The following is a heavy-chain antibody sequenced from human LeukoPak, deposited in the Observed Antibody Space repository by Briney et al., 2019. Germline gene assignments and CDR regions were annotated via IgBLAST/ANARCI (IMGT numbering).Heavy chain of an antibody. Sequence: SETLSLTCTVSGGSISSYYWSWIRQPPGKGLEWIGYIYYSGSTNYNPSLKSRVTISVDTSKNQFSLKLSSVTAADTAVYYCARRTSHQSGSSYMDVWGKGTTVTVSS. CDR2: IYYSGST. CDR1: GGSISSYY. CDR3: ARRTSHQSGSSYMDV. J-gene: IGHJ6*03. D-gene: IGHD3-10*01. V-gene: IGHV4-59*01.